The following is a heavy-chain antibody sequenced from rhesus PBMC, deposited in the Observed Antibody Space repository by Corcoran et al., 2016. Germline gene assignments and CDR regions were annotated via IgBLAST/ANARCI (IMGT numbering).Heavy chain of an antibody. D-gene: IGHD3-16*01. CDR2: ISGSSGST. V-gene: IGHV4-65*01. CDR3: ARAHYYSGSSLDY. CDR1: GGSVSSSNW. Sequence: QVQLQESGPGLVKPSETLSLTCAVSGGSVSSSNWWSWIRQPPGKGLEWIGYISGSSGSTYYNPSLKSRVTMSTDTSKNQFSLKLSSVTAADTAVYYCARAHYYSGSSLDYWGQGVLVTVSS. J-gene: IGHJ4*01.